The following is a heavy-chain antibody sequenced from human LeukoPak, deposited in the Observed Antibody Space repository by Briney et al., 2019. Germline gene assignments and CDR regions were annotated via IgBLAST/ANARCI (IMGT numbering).Heavy chain of an antibody. CDR2: INWSGRST. CDR3: GRGFFSNHWLYFEF. V-gene: IGHV3-20*04. D-gene: IGHD3-9*01. J-gene: IGHJ4*03. CDR1: GFTFEDYG. Sequence: PGGSLRLSCTASGFTFEDYGMSWVRQAPGKGLEWVSGINWSGRSTGYADSVKGQFTISRDNAKNSQYLQMHSLRAEDKASYYWGRGFFSNHWLYFEFWGQGIPVTVSS.